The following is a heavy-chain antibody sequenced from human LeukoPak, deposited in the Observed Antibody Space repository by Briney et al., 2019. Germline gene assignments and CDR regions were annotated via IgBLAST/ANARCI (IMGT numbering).Heavy chain of an antibody. J-gene: IGHJ6*02. CDR2: ISAYNGNT. CDR3: ARGFVVVPAANYYFYYGMDV. CDR1: GYTFTSYG. Sequence: ASVKVSCKASGYTFTSYGISWVRQAPGQGLEWMGWISAYNGNTNYAQKLQGRVTMTTDTSTSTAYMELRSLRSDDTAVYYCARGFVVVPAANYYFYYGMDVWGQGTTVTVSS. D-gene: IGHD2-2*01. V-gene: IGHV1-18*01.